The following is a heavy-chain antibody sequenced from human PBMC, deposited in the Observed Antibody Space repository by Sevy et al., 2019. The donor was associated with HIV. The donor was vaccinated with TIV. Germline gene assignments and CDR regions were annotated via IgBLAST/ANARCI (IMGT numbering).Heavy chain of an antibody. CDR3: AKDFSDVYYYDCYAAVDY. Sequence: GGSLRLSCAASGIAFSTYAMFWVRQAPGKGLEWVSSISASGYSTYHADSVKGRFTLSRDNSKNTLDLQMNSLRADDTAVYYCAKDFSDVYYYDCYAAVDYGGQGTLVTVSS. D-gene: IGHD3-22*01. V-gene: IGHV3-23*01. CDR1: GIAFSTYA. CDR2: ISASGYST. J-gene: IGHJ4*02.